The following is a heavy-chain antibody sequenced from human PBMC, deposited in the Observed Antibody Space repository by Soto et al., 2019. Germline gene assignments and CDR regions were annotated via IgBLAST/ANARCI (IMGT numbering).Heavy chain of an antibody. Sequence: PSETLSLTCTVSGGSISSSSYYWGWTRQPPGKGLEWIGSIYYSGSTYYNPSLKSRVTISVDTSKNQFSLKLSSVTAADTAVYYCASTPPRVGAAHSNYYYYGMDVWGQGTTVT. D-gene: IGHD1-26*01. J-gene: IGHJ6*02. CDR1: GGSISSSSYY. CDR3: ASTPPRVGAAHSNYYYYGMDV. V-gene: IGHV4-39*01. CDR2: IYYSGST.